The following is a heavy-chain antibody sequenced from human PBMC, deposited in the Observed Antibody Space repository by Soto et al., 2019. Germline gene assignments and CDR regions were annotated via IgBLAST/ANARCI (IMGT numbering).Heavy chain of an antibody. Sequence: PGESLSLSCAVSGFTFSSDSINWGSQPPGKGLECIAYITSSSTTIFYADSVKGRFTISIDNSKNSLYLQMNSLRDEDTAVYYCARDNGMAGSFDPWGQGTLVTVYS. CDR3: ARDNGMAGSFDP. D-gene: IGHD2-8*01. V-gene: IGHV3-48*02. CDR1: GFTFSSDS. J-gene: IGHJ5*02. CDR2: ITSSSTTI.